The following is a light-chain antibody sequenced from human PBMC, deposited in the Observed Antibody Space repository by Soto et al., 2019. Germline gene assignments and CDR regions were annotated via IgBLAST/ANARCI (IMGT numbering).Light chain of an antibody. CDR2: EVN. J-gene: IGLJ2*01. CDR1: TSDAGGYNY. Sequence: QSVLTQPPSASGSPGQSVTISCTGTTSDAGGYNYVSWYQLHPGKVPKLIISEVNKRPSGVPDRFSGSKSGSTASLTVSGLQAEDEADYFCSSYAGSKNFILFGGGTKLIVL. V-gene: IGLV2-8*01. CDR3: SSYAGSKNFIL.